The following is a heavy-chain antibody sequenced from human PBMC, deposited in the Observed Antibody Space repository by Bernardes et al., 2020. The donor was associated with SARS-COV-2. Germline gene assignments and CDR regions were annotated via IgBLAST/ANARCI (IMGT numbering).Heavy chain of an antibody. J-gene: IGHJ4*02. D-gene: IGHD3-10*01. V-gene: IGHV5-51*01. CDR2: IYPGDSDT. CDR1: GYSFTHFW. Sequence: GVCLKSSGNASGYSFTHFWIGWVRPIPGKGLEWMGIIYPGDSDTRYSPSFRGQVTISGDTSTRAAYLQWNSLKASDTAMYYCARAPNSISNPWYFDSWGQGTLVTVSS. CDR3: ARAPNSISNPWYFDS.